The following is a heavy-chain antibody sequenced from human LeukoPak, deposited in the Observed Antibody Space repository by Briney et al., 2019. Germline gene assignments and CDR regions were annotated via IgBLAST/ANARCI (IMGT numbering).Heavy chain of an antibody. D-gene: IGHD6-19*01. J-gene: IGHJ6*02. CDR2: IYTSGST. Sequence: PSETLSLTCTVSGGSISPYYWTWFRQPAGKGLEWIGRIYTSGSTNYNPSLKSRLIMSVDTSKNQFSLRLNSVTAADTAVYYCARDISGWYGSDVWGQGTTVTVSS. V-gene: IGHV4-4*07. CDR3: ARDISGWYGSDV. CDR1: GGSISPYY.